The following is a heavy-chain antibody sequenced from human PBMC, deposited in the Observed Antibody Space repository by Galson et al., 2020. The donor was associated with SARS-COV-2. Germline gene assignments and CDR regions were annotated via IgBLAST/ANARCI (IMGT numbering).Heavy chain of an antibody. CDR2: IYSGGST. Sequence: GGSLRLSCAASGFTVNSNYMSWVRQAPGKGLEWVSVIYSGGSTYYADSVKGRFTISRHSSRNTVYLEMNSLRAEDTAVYYCARGVEVLGAEYFQHWGQGTLVTVSS. CDR3: ARGVEVLGAEYFQH. CDR1: GFTVNSNY. J-gene: IGHJ1*01. D-gene: IGHD2-8*01. V-gene: IGHV3-53*04.